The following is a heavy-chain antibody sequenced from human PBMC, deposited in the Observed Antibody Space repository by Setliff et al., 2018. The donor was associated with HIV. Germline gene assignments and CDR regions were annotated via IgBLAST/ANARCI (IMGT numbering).Heavy chain of an antibody. J-gene: IGHJ5*02. V-gene: IGHV4-4*07. CDR2: IYDSGRT. Sequence: SETLSLTCTVSGGSISGVYWNWSRQSAGKGLQWIGRIYDSGRTKYNPSLKSRVTMSLDTSKNQFSLNLDSVTAADTAIYYCARGVARQVVIDRWFDPWGQGTPVTVSS. D-gene: IGHD2-21*01. CDR1: GGSISGVY. CDR3: ARGVARQVVIDRWFDP.